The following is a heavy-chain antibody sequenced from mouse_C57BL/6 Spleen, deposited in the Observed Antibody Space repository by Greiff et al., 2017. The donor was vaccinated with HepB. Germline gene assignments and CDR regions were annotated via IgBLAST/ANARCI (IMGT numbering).Heavy chain of an antibody. CDR2: ISSGGSYT. V-gene: IGHV5-6*01. CDR3: ARNDYDYDSWFAY. J-gene: IGHJ3*01. D-gene: IGHD2-4*01. Sequence: EVKLVESGGDLVKPGGSLKLSCAASGFTFSSYGMSWVRQTPDKRLEWVATISSGGSYTYYPDSVKGRFTISRDNAKNPLYLQMSSLKSEDTAMYYCARNDYDYDSWFAYWGQGTLVTVSA. CDR1: GFTFSSYG.